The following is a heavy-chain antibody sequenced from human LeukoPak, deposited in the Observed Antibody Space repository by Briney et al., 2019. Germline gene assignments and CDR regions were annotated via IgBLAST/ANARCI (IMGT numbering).Heavy chain of an antibody. V-gene: IGHV4-30-4*08. CDR3: ARSPYFDFWAGYYDLDC. J-gene: IGHJ4*02. Sequence: SQTLSLTCTVSGASINSGNSYWSWIRQPPGKGLEWIGYIYYSGTTYYNPSLKSRVSMSVDTSEHQFSLKLNSVTAADTAVYYCARSPYFDFWAGYYDLDCWGQGTLVTVSS. CDR1: GASINSGNSY. D-gene: IGHD3-3*01. CDR2: IYYSGTT.